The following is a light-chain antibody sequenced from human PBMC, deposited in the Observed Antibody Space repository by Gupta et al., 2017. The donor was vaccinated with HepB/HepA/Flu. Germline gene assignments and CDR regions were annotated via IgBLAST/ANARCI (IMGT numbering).Light chain of an antibody. J-gene: IGLJ1*01. CDR1: SSDVGAYHY. CDR2: DVT. Sequence: SALTPPASVSGSPGPSITISCPGTSSDVGAYHYVSWYQQHPGKPPKLMIYDVTNRPAGVANRFSGSKAGNTASLAISGLQAEDEADYYCSSYTSSDTYVFGTGTRVTVL. V-gene: IGLV2-14*03. CDR3: SSYTSSDTYV.